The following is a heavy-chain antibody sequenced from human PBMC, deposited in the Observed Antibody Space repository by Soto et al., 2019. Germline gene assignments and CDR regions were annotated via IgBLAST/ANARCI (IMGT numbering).Heavy chain of an antibody. D-gene: IGHD2-15*01. Sequence: QITLKESGPTLVKPTQTLTLTCTFSGFSLSTSGVGVGWIRQPPGKALEWLAVIYWDDDKRYSPSLKIRLTITKDTSKNQVVLTMTNIDPVDTATYYCAHRRPSAAFDYWGQGTLVTVSS. CDR1: GFSLSTSGVG. J-gene: IGHJ4*02. CDR3: AHRRPSAAFDY. CDR2: IYWDDDK. V-gene: IGHV2-5*02.